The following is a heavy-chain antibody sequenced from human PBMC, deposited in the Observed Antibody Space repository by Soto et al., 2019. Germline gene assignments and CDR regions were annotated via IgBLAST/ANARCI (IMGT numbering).Heavy chain of an antibody. CDR3: VRRHVSATGIDWLDP. V-gene: IGHV1-3*01. D-gene: IGHD6-13*01. Sequence: ASVKVSCKASGYTFTSYGIHWVRQAPGQRLEWMGWINAANGDTKYSPKFQGRVTITRDTSASTAYMELSSLRSEDTAVYYCVRRHVSATGIDWLDPWGQGTMVTVSS. J-gene: IGHJ5*02. CDR1: GYTFTSYG. CDR2: INAANGDT.